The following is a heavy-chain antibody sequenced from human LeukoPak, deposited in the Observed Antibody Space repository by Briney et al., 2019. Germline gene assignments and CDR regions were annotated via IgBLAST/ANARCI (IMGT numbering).Heavy chain of an antibody. CDR3: ARAILSAPGPYYYYGMDV. CDR1: GFTFSRHG. CDR2: IWYDATNK. J-gene: IGHJ6*02. Sequence: GQSLRLSCSASGFTFSRHGMHWVRQAPGKGLEWVAVIWYDATNKYYADSVKGRFIVSRDNAKNSLYLQMNSLRAEDTAVYYCARAILSAPGPYYYYGMDVWGQGTTVTVSS. D-gene: IGHD3-3*01. V-gene: IGHV3-33*01.